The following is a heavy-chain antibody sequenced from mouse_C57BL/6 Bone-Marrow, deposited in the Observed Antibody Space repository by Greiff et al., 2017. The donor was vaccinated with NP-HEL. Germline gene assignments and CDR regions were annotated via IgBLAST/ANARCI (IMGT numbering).Heavy chain of an antibody. Sequence: EVQLQQSGGGLVKPGGSLKLSCAASGFTFSSYAMSWVRQTPEKRLEWVATISDGGSYTYYPDNVKGRFTISRDNAKNNLYLQMSHLKSEDTAMYYCALITKGYWGQGTTLTVSS. J-gene: IGHJ2*01. V-gene: IGHV5-4*01. CDR2: ISDGGSYT. D-gene: IGHD1-1*01. CDR3: ALITKGY. CDR1: GFTFSSYA.